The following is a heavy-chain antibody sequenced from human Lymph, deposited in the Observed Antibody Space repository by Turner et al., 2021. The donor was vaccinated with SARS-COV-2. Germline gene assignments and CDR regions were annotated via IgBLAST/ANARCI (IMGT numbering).Heavy chain of an antibody. V-gene: IGHV4-30-4*01. D-gene: IGHD2-8*01. CDR2: IYYSGST. CDR3: ARVVVLRRAYFDY. CDR1: GGSISSGDYY. Sequence: QVQLQESCPGLVKPSQTLSLTCTFSGGSISSGDYYWGWIRQPPGKGLEWIGYIYYSGSTFNNPSLKSRVTISVDTSKNQFSLKLSSVTAADTAVYYCARVVVLRRAYFDYWGQGTLVTVSS. J-gene: IGHJ4*02.